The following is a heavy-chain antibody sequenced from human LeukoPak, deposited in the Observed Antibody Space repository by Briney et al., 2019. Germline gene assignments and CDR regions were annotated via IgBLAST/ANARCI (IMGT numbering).Heavy chain of an antibody. CDR3: AKDHYWSIDY. V-gene: IGHV3-74*01. CDR2: IKGDGISA. Sequence: GGSLRLSCAASGFDFSSNWMHWARHAPGQGLVWVSRIKGDGISANYADSVKGRFTISRDIAKNTLYLQMNSLRAEDTGVYYCAKDHYWSIDYWGRGTLVTVSS. J-gene: IGHJ4*02. D-gene: IGHD3-3*01. CDR1: GFDFSSNW.